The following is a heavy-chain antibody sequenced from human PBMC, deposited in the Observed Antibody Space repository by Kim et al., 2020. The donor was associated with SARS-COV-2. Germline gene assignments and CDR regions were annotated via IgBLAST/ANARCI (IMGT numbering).Heavy chain of an antibody. CDR3: ARDVGYCSGGSCAGSDY. CDR1: GYTFTSYY. Sequence: ASVKVSCKASGYTFTSYYMHWVRQAPGQGLEWMGIINPSGGSTSYAQKFQGRVTMTRDTSTSTVYMELSSLRSEDTAVYYCARDVGYCSGGSCAGSDYWGQGTLVTVSS. J-gene: IGHJ4*02. V-gene: IGHV1-46*01. CDR2: INPSGGST. D-gene: IGHD2-15*01.